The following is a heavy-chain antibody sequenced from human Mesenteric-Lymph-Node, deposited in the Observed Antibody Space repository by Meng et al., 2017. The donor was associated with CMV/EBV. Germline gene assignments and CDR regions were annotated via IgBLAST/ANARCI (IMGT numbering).Heavy chain of an antibody. CDR2: IYYSGST. Sequence: QLQLQESGQGLVKPSETLSLTCTVSGGSISSSSYYWGWIRQPPGKGLEWIGSIYYSGSTYYNPSLKSRVTISVDTSKNQFSLKLSSVTVADTAVYYCARPHYYGSGSSPWFDPWGQGTLVTVSS. V-gene: IGHV4-39*01. CDR1: GGSISSSSYY. D-gene: IGHD3-10*01. CDR3: ARPHYYGSGSSPWFDP. J-gene: IGHJ5*02.